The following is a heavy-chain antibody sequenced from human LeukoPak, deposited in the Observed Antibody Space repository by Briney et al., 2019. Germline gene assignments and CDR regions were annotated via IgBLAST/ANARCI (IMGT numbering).Heavy chain of an antibody. J-gene: IGHJ4*02. CDR2: IRYDGSNK. D-gene: IGHD2-2*01. Sequence: GGSLRLSCAASGFTFSSYGMHWVRQAPGKGLEWVAFIRYDGSNKYYADSVKDRFTISRDNSKNTLYLQMNSLRAEDTAVYYCAKDRQDIVVVPAAPFPDYWGQGTLVTVSS. CDR3: AKDRQDIVVVPAAPFPDY. CDR1: GFTFSSYG. V-gene: IGHV3-30*02.